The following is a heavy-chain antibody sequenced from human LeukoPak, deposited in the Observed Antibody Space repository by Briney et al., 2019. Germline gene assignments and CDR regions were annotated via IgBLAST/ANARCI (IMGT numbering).Heavy chain of an antibody. Sequence: GGSLRLSCAASGFTFSSYSMNWVRQAPGKGLEWVSSISSSSSYIYYADSVKGRFTISRDNAKNSLYLQMNSLRAEDTAVYYCARDPQNPYCSDGSCYSYGMDVWGQGTTVTVSS. CDR2: ISSSSSYI. V-gene: IGHV3-21*01. CDR3: ARDPQNPYCSDGSCYSYGMDV. CDR1: GFTFSSYS. J-gene: IGHJ6*02. D-gene: IGHD2-15*01.